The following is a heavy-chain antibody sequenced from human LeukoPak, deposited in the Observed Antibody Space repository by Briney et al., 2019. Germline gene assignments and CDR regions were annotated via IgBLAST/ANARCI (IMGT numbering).Heavy chain of an antibody. J-gene: IGHJ5*02. CDR3: ARDRRYSGYDQTGWFDP. CDR2: IYYSGST. CDR1: GGSISSGGYY. D-gene: IGHD5-12*01. V-gene: IGHV4-31*03. Sequence: PSQTLSLTCTVSGGSISSGGYYWSWIRHHPGKGLEWIGYIYYSGSTYYNPSLKSRVTISVDTSKNQFSLKLSSVTAADTAVYYCARDRRYSGYDQTGWFDPWGQGTLVTVSS.